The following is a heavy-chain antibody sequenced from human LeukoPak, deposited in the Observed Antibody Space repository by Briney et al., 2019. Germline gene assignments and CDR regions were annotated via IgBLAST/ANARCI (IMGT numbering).Heavy chain of an antibody. V-gene: IGHV1-46*01. CDR3: ARDRRDDYGGNGRFDY. Sequence: ASVKVSCKASGYTFTSYYMHWVRQAPGQGLEWMGIINPSGGSTSYAQKFRGRVTMTRDTSTSTVYMELSSLRSEDTAVYYCARDRRDDYGGNGRFDYWGQGTLVTVSS. CDR1: GYTFTSYY. J-gene: IGHJ4*02. CDR2: INPSGGST. D-gene: IGHD4-23*01.